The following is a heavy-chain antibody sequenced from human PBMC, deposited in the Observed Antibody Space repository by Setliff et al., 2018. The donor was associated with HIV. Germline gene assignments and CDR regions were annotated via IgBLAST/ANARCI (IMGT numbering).Heavy chain of an antibody. CDR2: ISAYSGDT. D-gene: IGHD6-19*01. CDR3: ARDEQWPYLYYMDV. Sequence: GASVKVSCKASGYPFSGYGISWVRQAPGQGLEWMGWISAYSGDTNYAQKFQGRLTMTTDTSTSTAYMELSSLRSEDTAVYYCARDEQWPYLYYMDVWGKGTPVTVSS. V-gene: IGHV1-18*01. CDR1: GYPFSGYG. J-gene: IGHJ6*03.